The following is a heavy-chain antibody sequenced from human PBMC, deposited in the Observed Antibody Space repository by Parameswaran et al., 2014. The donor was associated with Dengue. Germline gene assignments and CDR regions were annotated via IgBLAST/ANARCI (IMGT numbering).Heavy chain of an antibody. V-gene: IGHV4-59*13. CDR3: ARVAYQKFDY. D-gene: IGHD2-2*01. CDR2: IYYSGST. Sequence: PGKGLEWIGYIYYSGSTNYNPSLKSRVTISVDTSKNQFSLKLSSVTAADTAVYYCARVAYQKFDYWGQGTLVTVSS. J-gene: IGHJ4*02.